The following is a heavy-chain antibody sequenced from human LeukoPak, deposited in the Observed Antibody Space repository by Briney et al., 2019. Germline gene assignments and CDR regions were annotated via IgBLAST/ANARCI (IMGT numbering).Heavy chain of an antibody. CDR1: GYSFTSYW. CDR2: IYPGDSDT. D-gene: IGHD5-18*01. V-gene: IGHV5-51*01. CDR3: CVDTASFCSY. Sequence: GESLKISCKGSGYSFTSYWIGWARQMPGKGLEWMGIIYPGDSDTRYSPSFQGQVTISADRSISTAYLQWSSLKASDTAMYYCCVDTASFCSYWGQGTLVTVSS. J-gene: IGHJ4*02.